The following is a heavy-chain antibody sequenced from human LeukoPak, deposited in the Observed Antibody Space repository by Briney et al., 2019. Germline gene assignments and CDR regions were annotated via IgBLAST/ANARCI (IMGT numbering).Heavy chain of an antibody. J-gene: IGHJ6*04. CDR3: ARGLRYYGSGSRMDV. D-gene: IGHD3-10*01. CDR2: INHSGST. CDR1: GGSFSGYY. Sequence: TSETLSLTCAVYGGSFSGYYWSWIRQPPGKGLEWIGEINHSGSTNYNPSLKSQVTISVDTSKNQFSLKLSSVTAADTAVYYCARGLRYYGSGSRMDVWGKGTTVTVSS. V-gene: IGHV4-34*01.